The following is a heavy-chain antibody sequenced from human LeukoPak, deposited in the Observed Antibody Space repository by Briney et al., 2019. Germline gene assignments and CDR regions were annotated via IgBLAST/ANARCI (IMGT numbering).Heavy chain of an antibody. CDR2: IYYSGST. CDR1: GGSSSSSSYY. Sequence: MSSETLSLTCTVSGGSSSSSSYYWGWIRQPPGKGLEWIGSIYYSGSTYYNPSLKSRVTISVDTSKNQFSLKLSSVTAADTAVYYCASRLKYCSSTSCPDYWGQGTLVTVSS. J-gene: IGHJ4*02. V-gene: IGHV4-39*01. D-gene: IGHD2-2*01. CDR3: ASRLKYCSSTSCPDY.